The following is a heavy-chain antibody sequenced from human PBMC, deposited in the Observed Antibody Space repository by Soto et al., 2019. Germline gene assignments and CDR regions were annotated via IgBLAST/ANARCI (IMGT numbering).Heavy chain of an antibody. D-gene: IGHD2-21*01. J-gene: IGHJ3*02. V-gene: IGHV4-59*01. CDR3: ARDILLGAFDI. Sequence: QVQLQETGPGLVKPSETLSLTCTVSGGSISSYYWSWIRQPPGKGLEWIGYIYYSGSTNYNPSLKSRVTISVDTSKIQFSLKLSSVTAADTAVYYCARDILLGAFDIWGQGTMVTVSS. CDR1: GGSISSYY. CDR2: IYYSGST.